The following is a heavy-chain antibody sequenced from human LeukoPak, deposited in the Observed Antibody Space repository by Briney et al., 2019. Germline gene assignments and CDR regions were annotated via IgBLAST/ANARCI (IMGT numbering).Heavy chain of an antibody. V-gene: IGHV1-69*05. J-gene: IGHJ6*03. CDR2: IIPIFGTT. CDR3: ARISNYRLGKGYYMDV. D-gene: IGHD4-11*01. CDR1: GYTFTGYY. Sequence: ASVKVSYKASGYTFTGYYMHWVRQAPGQGLEWMGGIIPIFGTTNYAQKLQGRVTITTDESTSTAYMELSSLRSEDTAVYYCARISNYRLGKGYYMDVWGKGTTVTVS.